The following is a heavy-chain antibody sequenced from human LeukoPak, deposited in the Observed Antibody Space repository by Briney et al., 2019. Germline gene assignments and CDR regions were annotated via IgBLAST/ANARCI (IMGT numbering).Heavy chain of an antibody. V-gene: IGHV5-51*01. J-gene: IGHJ4*02. CDR2: IYPGDSGT. CDR3: AGAAAGTAIDS. Sequence: GESLKISCKGSGYSFTNYWIAWVRQMPGKGLEWMGIIYPGDSGTRYSPSFQGQVIISADKSISTAYVQWSSLKASDTAIYYCAGAAAGTAIDSWGQGTLVTVSS. D-gene: IGHD6-13*01. CDR1: GYSFTNYW.